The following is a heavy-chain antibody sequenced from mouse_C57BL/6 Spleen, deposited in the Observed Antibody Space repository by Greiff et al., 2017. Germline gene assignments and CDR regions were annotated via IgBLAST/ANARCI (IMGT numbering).Heavy chain of an antibody. CDR1: GYTFTSYW. D-gene: IGHD2-10*02. Sequence: VQLQQPGAELVKPGASVKVSCKASGYTFTSYWMHWVKQRPGQGLEWIGRIHPSDSDTNYNQKFKGKATLTVDKSSSTAYMQLSSLTSEDSAVYDCANEYAFYAIDYWGQGTTVTVSS. CDR3: ANEYAFYAIDY. CDR2: IHPSDSDT. V-gene: IGHV1-74*01. J-gene: IGHJ4*01.